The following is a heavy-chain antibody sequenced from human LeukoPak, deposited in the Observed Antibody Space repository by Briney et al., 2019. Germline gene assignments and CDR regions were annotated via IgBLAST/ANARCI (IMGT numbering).Heavy chain of an antibody. Sequence: PSETLSLTCAVYGGSFSGYYWSWIRQPPGKGLEWIGEINHSGSTNYNPSLKSRVTISVDRSKNQSSLKLSSVTAADTAVYYCARDPGEYYDFWSGYQGWFDPWGQGTLVTVSS. V-gene: IGHV4-34*01. J-gene: IGHJ5*02. CDR3: ARDPGEYYDFWSGYQGWFDP. CDR1: GGSFSGYY. CDR2: INHSGST. D-gene: IGHD3-3*01.